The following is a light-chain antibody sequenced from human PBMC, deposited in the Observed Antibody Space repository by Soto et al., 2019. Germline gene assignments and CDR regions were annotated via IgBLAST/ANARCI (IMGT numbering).Light chain of an antibody. V-gene: IGKV1-39*01. CDR2: AAS. Sequence: DSRMTQSPSSLSASVGDRVTITCRASQSISSYLNWYQQKPGKAPKLLIYAASSLQSGVPSRFSGSGSGTEFTLTISSLQPDDFATYYCQQYDSYSEPFGQGTKVDIK. CDR1: QSISSY. CDR3: QQYDSYSEP. J-gene: IGKJ1*01.